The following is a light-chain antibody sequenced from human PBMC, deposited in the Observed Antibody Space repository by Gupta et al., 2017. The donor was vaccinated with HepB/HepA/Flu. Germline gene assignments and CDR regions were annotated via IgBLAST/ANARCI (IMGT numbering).Light chain of an antibody. CDR2: DAS. V-gene: IGKV3-11*01. CDR3: QQRSNWLIT. J-gene: IGKJ5*01. CDR1: QSVSSY. Sequence: EMVLTQSPATLSVSPGERATLPCRASQSVSSYLAWYQQNPCQAPRLLIYDASNRATGIPARFSGSGSGTDFTLTISSLEPEDFAVYYCQQRSNWLITFGQGTRLEIK.